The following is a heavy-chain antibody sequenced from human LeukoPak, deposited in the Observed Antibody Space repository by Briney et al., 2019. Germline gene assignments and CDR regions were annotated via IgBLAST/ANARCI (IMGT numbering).Heavy chain of an antibody. D-gene: IGHD4-17*01. CDR2: ISGSGGST. V-gene: IGHV3-23*01. J-gene: IGHJ4*02. Sequence: GGSLRLSCAASGFTFSSYAMSWVRQAPGKGLEWVSAISGSGGSTYYADFVKGRFTISRDNSKNTLYLQMSSLRAEDTAVYYCANQPLTTVTSHFDYWGQGTLVTVSS. CDR3: ANQPLTTVTSHFDY. CDR1: GFTFSSYA.